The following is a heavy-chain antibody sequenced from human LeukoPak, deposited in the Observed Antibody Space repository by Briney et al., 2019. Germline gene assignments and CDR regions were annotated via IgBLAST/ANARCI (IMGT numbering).Heavy chain of an antibody. V-gene: IGHV4-34*01. CDR3: ASDRRYYDSSGYYGSFDY. CDR2: INHSGST. J-gene: IGHJ4*02. D-gene: IGHD3-22*01. Sequence: SETLSLTCAVYSGSFSGYYWSWIRQPPGKGLEWIGEINHSGSTNYNPSLKSRVTISVDTSKNQFSLKLSSVTAADTAVYYCASDRRYYDSSGYYGSFDYWGQGTLVTVSS. CDR1: SGSFSGYY.